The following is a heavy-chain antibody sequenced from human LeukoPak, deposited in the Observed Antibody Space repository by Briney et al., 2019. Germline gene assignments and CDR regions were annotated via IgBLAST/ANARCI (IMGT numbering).Heavy chain of an antibody. Sequence: GGSLRLSCAVSGFTFSSYAMLWVRQAPGKGLEWVCGISGHGETTYYVDSLKGRFSISRDNLKNTLSLQMNSLRAEDTAVYYCAKDHGSSWVRVFQRWGQGTLVTVSS. CDR1: GFTFSSYA. J-gene: IGHJ1*01. CDR2: ISGHGETT. CDR3: AKDHGSSWVRVFQR. D-gene: IGHD6-13*01. V-gene: IGHV3-23*01.